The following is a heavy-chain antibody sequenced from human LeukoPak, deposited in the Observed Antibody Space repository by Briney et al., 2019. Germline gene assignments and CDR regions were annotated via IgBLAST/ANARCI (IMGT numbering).Heavy chain of an antibody. CDR1: GGSISSYY. CDR2: ISYSGST. V-gene: IGHV4-59*01. CDR3: ARSGDYYDSSGYFSWTFDI. Sequence: PSETLSLTCTVSGGSISSYYWSWIRQPPGKGLEWIGYISYSGSTNYNPSLRSRVTISVDTSKNQFSLKLSTVTAADTAVYYCARSGDYYDSSGYFSWTFDIWGQGTMVTVSS. J-gene: IGHJ3*02. D-gene: IGHD3-22*01.